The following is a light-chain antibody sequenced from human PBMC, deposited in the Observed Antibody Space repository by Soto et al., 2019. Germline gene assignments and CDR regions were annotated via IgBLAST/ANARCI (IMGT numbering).Light chain of an antibody. CDR2: GAS. CDR3: QQYGSSPQT. CDR1: QSVSSSF. V-gene: IGKV3-20*01. Sequence: EIVLTQSPGTLSLSPGERTTLSCRASQSVSSSFLAWYQQKLGQAPRLLIYGASSRATGIPDRFSGSGSGTDFTFTISRLEPEDFAVYFCQQYGSSPQTFGQGTKVDIK. J-gene: IGKJ1*01.